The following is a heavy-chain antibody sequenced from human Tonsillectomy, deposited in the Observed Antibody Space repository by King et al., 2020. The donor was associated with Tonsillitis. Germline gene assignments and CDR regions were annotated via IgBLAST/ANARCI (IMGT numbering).Heavy chain of an antibody. J-gene: IGHJ4*02. D-gene: IGHD3-3*01. V-gene: IGHV4-34*01. CDR1: GESFSGYY. CDR2: IYHSVGA. Sequence: VQLQQWGAGLLKPSETLSLTCAVYGESFSGYYCSWIRQPPGKGLEWIGAIYHSVGASYNPSLNSRVTISVDRPNNQFSRKLTSVTAADTAVYYCARGKYDFWSGFPDYFDYWGQGTLVTVSS. CDR3: ARGKYDFWSGFPDYFDY.